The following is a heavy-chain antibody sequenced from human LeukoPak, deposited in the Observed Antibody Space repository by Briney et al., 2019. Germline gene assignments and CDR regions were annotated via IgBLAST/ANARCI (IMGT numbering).Heavy chain of an antibody. J-gene: IGHJ2*01. Sequence: SETLSLTCTVSGGSISSYYWSWIRQPPGKGLEWIGSIYYSGSTYYNPSLKSRVTISVDTSKNQFSLKLSSVTAADTAVYYCARQGGGFWYFDLWGRGTLVTVSS. CDR3: ARQGGGFWYFDL. D-gene: IGHD6-25*01. V-gene: IGHV4-59*08. CDR1: GGSISSYY. CDR2: IYYSGST.